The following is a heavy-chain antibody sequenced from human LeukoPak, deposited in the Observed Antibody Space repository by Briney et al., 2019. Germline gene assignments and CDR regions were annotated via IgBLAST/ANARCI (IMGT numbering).Heavy chain of an antibody. CDR3: ARDDYGDYCVDY. CDR2: IKQDGSEE. J-gene: IGHJ4*02. V-gene: IGHV3-7*01. CDR1: GFTFSSYW. Sequence: GGSLRLSCAASGFTFSSYWMSWVRQAPGKGLEWVANIKQDGSEEYYVDSVKGRFTISRDNAKNSLYLQMNSLRAEDAAVYYCARDDYGDYCVDYWGQGTLVTVSS. D-gene: IGHD4-17*01.